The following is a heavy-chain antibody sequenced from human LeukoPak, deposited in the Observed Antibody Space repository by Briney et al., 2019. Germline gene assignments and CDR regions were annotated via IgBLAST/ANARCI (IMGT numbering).Heavy chain of an antibody. CDR2: IRSKAYGGTT. D-gene: IGHD3-9*01. CDR1: GFTFSSYG. V-gene: IGHV3-49*04. CDR3: TREPGLRYFDWVD. Sequence: PGGSLRLSCAASGFTFSSYGMHWVRQAPGKGLEWVGFIRSKAYGGTTEYAASVKGRFTISRDDSKSIAYLQMNSLKTEDTAVYYCTREPGLRYFDWVDWGQGTLVTVSS. J-gene: IGHJ4*02.